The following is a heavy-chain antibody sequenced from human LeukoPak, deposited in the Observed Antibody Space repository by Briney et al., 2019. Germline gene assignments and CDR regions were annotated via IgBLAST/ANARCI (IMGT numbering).Heavy chain of an antibody. Sequence: PGGSLRLSCAASGFTFSSYAMSWVRQAPGKGLEWLSAISGSGGSTYYADSVKGRFTISRDNSKNTLYLQMNSLRAEDTAVYYCAKNGPLYYYDSFGYYHKYFDYWGQGTLVTVSS. D-gene: IGHD3-22*01. CDR3: AKNGPLYYYDSFGYYHKYFDY. CDR2: ISGSGGST. J-gene: IGHJ4*02. V-gene: IGHV3-23*01. CDR1: GFTFSSYA.